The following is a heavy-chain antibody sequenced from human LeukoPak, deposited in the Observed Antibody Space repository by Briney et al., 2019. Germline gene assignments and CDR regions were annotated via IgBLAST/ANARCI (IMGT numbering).Heavy chain of an antibody. J-gene: IGHJ4*02. V-gene: IGHV3-23*01. D-gene: IGHD6-19*01. CDR3: AKDGYNSGWYFDY. CDR1: GFTFSTYA. CDR2: ISDSGGST. Sequence: GGSLRLSCAASGFTFSTYAMSWVRQPPGKGLEWVSAISDSGGSTFYADSVKGRFSISRDNSRNTMYLQMNGLRGDDTAVYYCAKDGYNSGWYFDYWGQGTLVTVSS.